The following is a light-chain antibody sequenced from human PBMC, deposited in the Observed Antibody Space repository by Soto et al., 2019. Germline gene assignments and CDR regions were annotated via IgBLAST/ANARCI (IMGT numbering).Light chain of an antibody. J-gene: IGKJ1*01. Sequence: DIVLTQSPDSLAVSLGERATINCKSSHNILYSSDNKNYLSWYQQRPGQPPKLLFYWASTRESVVPDRFSGSGSGTHFTVTFTCLQADDVGGYSCQQYYSPRLTFDQGTKVEI. CDR3: QQYYSPRLT. V-gene: IGKV4-1*01. CDR1: HNILYSSDNKNY. CDR2: WAS.